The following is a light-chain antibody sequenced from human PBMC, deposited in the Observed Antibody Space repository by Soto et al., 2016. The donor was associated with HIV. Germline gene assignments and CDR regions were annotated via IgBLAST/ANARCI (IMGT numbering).Light chain of an antibody. J-gene: IGKJ1*01. Sequence: DIQMTQFPPTLSASIGDRVTITCRASQSVSVWLARYQQKPGKAPNLLIFKTSTLEVGVPSRFSGSGSGTDFTLTLSSVQPDDVGTYYCQQYNTVPWTFGQGTKLEMK. CDR1: QSVSVW. V-gene: IGKV1-5*03. CDR3: QQYNTVPWT. CDR2: KTS.